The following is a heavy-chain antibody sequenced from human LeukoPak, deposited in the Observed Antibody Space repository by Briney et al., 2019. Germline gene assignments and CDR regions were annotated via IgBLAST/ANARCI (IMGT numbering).Heavy chain of an antibody. D-gene: IGHD5-18*01. CDR2: INNSSSYI. Sequence: GGALRLSCAASGFTFSSYSMNWVRQAPGKGLEWVSSINNSSSYIYYAHSVKGRFTISRDNTKNSLYLQMNSLRAEDTAVYYCAREPGYSYGPPGDYWGQGTLVTVSS. J-gene: IGHJ4*02. CDR1: GFTFSSYS. CDR3: AREPGYSYGPPGDY. V-gene: IGHV3-21*01.